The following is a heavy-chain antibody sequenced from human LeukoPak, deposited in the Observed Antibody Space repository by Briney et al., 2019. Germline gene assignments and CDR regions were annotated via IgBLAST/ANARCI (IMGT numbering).Heavy chain of an antibody. V-gene: IGHV1-2*02. CDR1: GSTFTDYY. Sequence: ASVKVSCKASGSTFTDYYMHWVRQAPGQGLEWMGWINPNSGGTNFAQKFQGRVTMTRDTSISTAYMELNRLRSDDTAVYYCARELQGITGTRQDYWGQGTLVTVSS. CDR3: ARELQGITGTRQDY. J-gene: IGHJ4*02. D-gene: IGHD1-20*01. CDR2: INPNSGGT.